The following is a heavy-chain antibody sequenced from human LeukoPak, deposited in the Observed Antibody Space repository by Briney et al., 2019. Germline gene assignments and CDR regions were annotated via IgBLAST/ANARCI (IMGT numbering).Heavy chain of an antibody. Sequence: SGGSLRLSCAASGFTFSSYAMHWVRQAPGKGLEWVAVISYDGSNKYYADSVKGRFTISRDNSKNTLYLQMNSLRAEDTAAYYCARDGATYYDFWSGYGAPSGYWGQGTLVTVSS. CDR2: ISYDGSNK. CDR3: ARDGATYYDFWSGYGAPSGY. D-gene: IGHD3-3*01. CDR1: GFTFSSYA. V-gene: IGHV3-30-3*01. J-gene: IGHJ4*02.